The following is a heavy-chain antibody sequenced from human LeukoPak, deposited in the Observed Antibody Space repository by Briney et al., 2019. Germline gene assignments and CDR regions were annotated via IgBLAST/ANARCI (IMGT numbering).Heavy chain of an antibody. CDR1: GFTFSSYA. D-gene: IGHD1-26*01. J-gene: IGHJ6*02. Sequence: GGSLRLSCAASGFTFSSYAMSWVRQAPGKGLEWVSGINWNGGSTGYADSVKGRFTISRDNAKNSLYLQMNSLRAEDTALYHCARAGGGSYYNYYYGMDVWGQGTTVTVSS. V-gene: IGHV3-20*01. CDR3: ARAGGGSYYNYYYGMDV. CDR2: INWNGGST.